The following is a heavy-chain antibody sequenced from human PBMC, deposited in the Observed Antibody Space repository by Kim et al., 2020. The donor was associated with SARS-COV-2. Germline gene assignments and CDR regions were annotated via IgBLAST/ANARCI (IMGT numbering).Heavy chain of an antibody. CDR2: INHSGST. CDR3: ARTGDTAMDQKRYYFDY. Sequence: SETLSLTCAVYGGSFSGYYWSWIRQPPGKGLEWIGEINHSGSTNYNPSLKSRVTISVDTSKNQFSLKLSSVTAADTAVYYCARTGDTAMDQKRYYFDYWGQGTLVTVSS. CDR1: GGSFSGYY. V-gene: IGHV4-34*01. J-gene: IGHJ4*02. D-gene: IGHD5-18*01.